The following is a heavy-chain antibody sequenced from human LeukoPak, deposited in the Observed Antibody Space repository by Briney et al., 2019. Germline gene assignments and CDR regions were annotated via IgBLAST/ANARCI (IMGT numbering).Heavy chain of an antibody. J-gene: IGHJ5*02. CDR3: ARHNSADCSSTSCYGLWGRGSSWFDP. V-gene: IGHV4-39*01. CDR2: NSGST. CDR1: GGSISSSSYY. D-gene: IGHD2-2*01. Sequence: SETLSLTCTVSGGSISSSSYYWGWIRQPPGKGLEWIGSNSGSTYYNPSLKGRVTISVDTSKNQFSLKLSSVTAADTAVYYCARHNSADCSSTSCYGLWGRGSSWFDPWGQGTLVTVSS.